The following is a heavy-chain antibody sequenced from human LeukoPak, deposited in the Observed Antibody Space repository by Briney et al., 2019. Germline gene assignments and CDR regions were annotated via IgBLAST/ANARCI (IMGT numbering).Heavy chain of an antibody. CDR3: ARYEYSSSKGAFDI. Sequence: SETLSLTCTVSGGSISSYYWSWIRQPPGKGLEWIGYIYYSGSTNYNPSLKSRVTISVDTSKNQFSLKLSSVTAADTAVYYCARYEYSSSKGAFDIWGQGTMVTVSS. CDR1: GGSISSYY. D-gene: IGHD6-6*01. CDR2: IYYSGST. V-gene: IGHV4-59*01. J-gene: IGHJ3*02.